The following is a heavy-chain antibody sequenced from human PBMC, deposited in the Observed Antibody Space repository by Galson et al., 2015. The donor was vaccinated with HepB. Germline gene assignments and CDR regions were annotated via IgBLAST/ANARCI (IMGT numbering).Heavy chain of an antibody. Sequence: SVKVSCKASGYNFSSFDISWVRQAPGQGLEWMGWISTYDTKTKYAQTFKGSLTMSTDPSTSTAYMELKTLRSDDTAVYYCARDREVAVAGGDFYDYWGQGTLVIVSS. CDR3: ARDREVAVAGGDFYDY. D-gene: IGHD5-24*01. CDR1: GYNFSSFD. CDR2: ISTYDTKT. J-gene: IGHJ4*02. V-gene: IGHV1-18*04.